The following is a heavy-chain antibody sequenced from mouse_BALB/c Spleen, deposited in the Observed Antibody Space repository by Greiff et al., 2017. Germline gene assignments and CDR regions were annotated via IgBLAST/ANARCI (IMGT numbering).Heavy chain of an antibody. CDR2: IRNKANGYTT. CDR1: GFTFTDYY. J-gene: IGHJ1*01. D-gene: IGHD1-1*01. Sequence: EVHLVESGGGLVQPGGSLRLSCATSGFTFTDYYMSWVRQPPGKALEWLGFIRNKANGYTTEYSASVKGRFTISRDNSQSILYLQMNTLRAEDSATYYCARDIIYYYGSSYDWYFDVWGAGTTVTVSS. CDR3: ARDIIYYYGSSYDWYFDV. V-gene: IGHV7-3*02.